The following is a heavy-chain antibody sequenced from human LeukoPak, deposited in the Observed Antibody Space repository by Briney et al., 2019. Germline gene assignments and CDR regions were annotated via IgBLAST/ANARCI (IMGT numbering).Heavy chain of an antibody. D-gene: IGHD3-10*01. CDR1: GFTFSNAW. Sequence: GGSLRLSCAASGFTFSNAWMSWVRQAPGKGLEWVGRIKKKTEGEPTDYAAPVKGRFTISRDDSKNTLYLQMNNLIIEDTAVYYCPTVIPLLLGFGESGGRETLVTASP. J-gene: IGHJ4*02. CDR2: IKKKTEGEPT. V-gene: IGHV3-15*01. CDR3: PTVIPLLLGFGES.